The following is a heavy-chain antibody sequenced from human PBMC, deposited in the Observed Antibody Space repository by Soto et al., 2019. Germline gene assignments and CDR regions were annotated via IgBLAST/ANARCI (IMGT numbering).Heavy chain of an antibody. CDR1: GDSISSGTSY. J-gene: IGHJ4*02. CDR3: ARARRILVGAITTDFAY. V-gene: IGHV4-61*01. Sequence: QVQLLESGPGLVRPSETLSLTCTVSGDSISSGTSYWSWIRQPPGKGLERVGYIFYTGPANYSPSISGRATLAADPSKDQFSLKLSSVTAAGPAVYFCARARRILVGAITTDFAYWGQGPLVTVSS. CDR2: IFYTGPA. D-gene: IGHD2-21*01.